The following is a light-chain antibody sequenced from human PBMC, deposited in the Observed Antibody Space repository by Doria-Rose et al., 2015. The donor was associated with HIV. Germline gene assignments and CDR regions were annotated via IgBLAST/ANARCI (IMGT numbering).Light chain of an antibody. CDR1: QRVKSSY. V-gene: IGKV3-20*01. Sequence: TQSPGTLSLSPGERATLSCRASQRVKSSYLAWYQQKPGQAPRLLIYDASTRATGIPDRFSGSGSGTGFTLTISRLEPEDFALYYCHQYGTSWTFGQGTKVEI. CDR2: DAS. CDR3: HQYGTSWT. J-gene: IGKJ1*01.